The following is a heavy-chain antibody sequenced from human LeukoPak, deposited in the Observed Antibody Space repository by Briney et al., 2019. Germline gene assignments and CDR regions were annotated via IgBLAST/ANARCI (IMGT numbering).Heavy chain of an antibody. CDR3: EIFYYDILTGYYIGDY. D-gene: IGHD3-9*01. CDR1: GGSFSGYY. Sequence: SETLSLTCAVYGGSFSGYYWSWIRKPPGKGLEWIGEINHSGSTNYNPSLKSRVTISVDTSKNQFSLKLSSVTAADTAVYYCEIFYYDILTGYYIGDYWGQGTLVTVSS. V-gene: IGHV4-34*01. CDR2: INHSGST. J-gene: IGHJ4*02.